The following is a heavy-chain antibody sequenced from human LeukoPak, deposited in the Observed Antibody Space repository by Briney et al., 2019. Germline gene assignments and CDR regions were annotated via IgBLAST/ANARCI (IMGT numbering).Heavy chain of an antibody. V-gene: IGHV3-33*08. CDR2: IWYGGSNK. CDR3: ARDRGVCSSTSCSAVSFDY. D-gene: IGHD2-2*01. CDR1: GFTFSSYG. J-gene: IGHJ4*02. Sequence: PGRSLRLSCAASGFTFSSYGMHWVRQAPGKGLEWVAVIWYGGSNKYYADSVKGRFTISRDNSKNTLYLQMNSLRAEDTAVYYCARDRGVCSSTSCSAVSFDYWGQGTLVTVSS.